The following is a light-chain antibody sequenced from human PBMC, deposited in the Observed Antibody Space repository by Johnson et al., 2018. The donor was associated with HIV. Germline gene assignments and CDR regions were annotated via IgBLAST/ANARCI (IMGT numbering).Light chain of an antibody. Sequence: QSVLTQPPSVSAAPGQKVTISCSGSSSNIGNNYVSWYQQLPGTAPKLLIYDNNKRPSGIPDQFYGSKSGTSATLGITGLQTGDEADYYCGTWDSGLGAVYVFGPGTKVTVL. CDR2: DNN. J-gene: IGLJ1*01. CDR3: GTWDSGLGAVYV. V-gene: IGLV1-51*01. CDR1: SSNIGNNY.